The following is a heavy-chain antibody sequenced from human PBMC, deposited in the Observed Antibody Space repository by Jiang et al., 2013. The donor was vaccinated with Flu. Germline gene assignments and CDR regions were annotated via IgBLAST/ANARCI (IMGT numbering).Heavy chain of an antibody. V-gene: IGHV4-39*07. Sequence: GSGLVKPSETLSLTCTVSGGSISSSSYYWGWIRQPPGKGLEWIGSIYYSGSTYYNPSLKSRVTISVDTSKNQFSLKLSSVTAADTAVYYCARQKYSSGWYKVDYWGQGTLVTVSS. D-gene: IGHD6-19*01. CDR1: GGSISSSSYY. CDR3: ARQKYSSGWYKVDY. J-gene: IGHJ4*02. CDR2: IYYSGST.